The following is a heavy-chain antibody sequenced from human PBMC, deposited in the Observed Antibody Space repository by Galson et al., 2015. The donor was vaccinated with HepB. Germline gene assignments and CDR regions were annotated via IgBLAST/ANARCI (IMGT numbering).Heavy chain of an antibody. J-gene: IGHJ4*02. D-gene: IGHD6-19*01. V-gene: IGHV3-33*01. Sequence: SLRLSCAASGFSLSNHIMHWVRQDPGKGLEWVAVIWHDGKKKYYADSVRGRFTISRDNPGNTLALQMNSLKVEDTAIYYCVREAPSTVAGTGDHWGQGTLVTVSS. CDR1: GFSLSNHI. CDR2: IWHDGKKK. CDR3: VREAPSTVAGTGDH.